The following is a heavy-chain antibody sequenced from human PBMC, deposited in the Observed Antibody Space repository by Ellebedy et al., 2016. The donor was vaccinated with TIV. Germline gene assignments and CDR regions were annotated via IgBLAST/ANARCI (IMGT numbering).Heavy chain of an antibody. CDR3: ARLGILTGYFRYARYYYYMDV. CDR1: GGSFSGYY. V-gene: IGHV4-34*01. Sequence: SETLSLTCAVYGGSFSGYYWSWIRQPPGKGLEWIGEINHSGSTNYNPSLKSRVTISVDTSKNQFSLKLSSVTAADTAVYYCARLGILTGYFRYARYYYYMDVWGKGTTVTVSS. J-gene: IGHJ6*03. CDR2: INHSGST. D-gene: IGHD3-9*01.